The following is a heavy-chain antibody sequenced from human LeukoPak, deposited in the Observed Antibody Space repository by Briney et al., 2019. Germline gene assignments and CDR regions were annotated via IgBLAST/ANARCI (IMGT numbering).Heavy chain of an antibody. J-gene: IGHJ1*01. CDR2: ISISGSTI. D-gene: IGHD6-6*01. V-gene: IGHV3-11*01. CDR3: ARSSDSSSLQYFQH. CDR1: GFTFTDYF. Sequence: GGSLRLSCAASGFTFTDYFMNWIRQASGKGLEWVSSISISGSTIYYADSVKGRFTISRDNAKNSLYLQMNSLRAEDTAVYYCARSSDSSSLQYFQHWGQGTLVTVSS.